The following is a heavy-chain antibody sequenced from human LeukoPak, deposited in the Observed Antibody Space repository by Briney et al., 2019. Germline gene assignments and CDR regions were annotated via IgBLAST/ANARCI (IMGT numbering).Heavy chain of an antibody. CDR3: ARERSLGYGDYVSAFDI. V-gene: IGHV3-74*01. D-gene: IGHD4-17*01. J-gene: IGHJ3*02. CDR2: INSDGSST. CDR1: GFTFSSYW. Sequence: PGGSLRLSCAASGFTFSSYWTHWVRQAPGKGLVWVSRINSDGSSTSYADSVKGRFTISRDNAKNTLYLQMNSLRAEDTAVYYCARERSLGYGDYVSAFDIWGQGTMVTVSS.